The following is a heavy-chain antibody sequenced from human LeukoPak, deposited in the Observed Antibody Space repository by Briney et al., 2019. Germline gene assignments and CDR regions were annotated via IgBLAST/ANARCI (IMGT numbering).Heavy chain of an antibody. J-gene: IGHJ4*02. Sequence: GGSLRLSCAASGFTFSNYAMHWIRQAPGKGLEWVTFISYDGNNKNYADSVKGRFTISRGNSRNTLYLQMNSLRAEDTAVYYCARDPKKVSASYYFDYWGQGTLVTVSS. CDR2: ISYDGNNK. V-gene: IGHV3-30-3*01. CDR3: ARDPKKVSASYYFDY. CDR1: GFTFSNYA. D-gene: IGHD3-10*01.